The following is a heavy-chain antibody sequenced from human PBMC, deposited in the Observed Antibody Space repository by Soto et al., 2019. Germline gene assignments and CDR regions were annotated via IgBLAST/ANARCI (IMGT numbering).Heavy chain of an antibody. V-gene: IGHV4-30-2*01. J-gene: IGHJ4*02. Sequence: SETLSLTCAVSGGSISSGGYSWSWIRQPPGKGLEWIGYIYHSGSTYYNPSLKSRVTISVDRSKNQFSLKLSSVTAADTAVYYCARQAYAPSYYFDYWGQGTLVTVSS. CDR1: GGSISSGGYS. CDR3: ARQAYAPSYYFDY. CDR2: IYHSGST. D-gene: IGHD2-2*01.